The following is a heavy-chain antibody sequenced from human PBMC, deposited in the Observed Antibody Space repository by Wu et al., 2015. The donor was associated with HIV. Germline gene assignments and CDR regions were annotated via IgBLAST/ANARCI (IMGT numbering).Heavy chain of an antibody. D-gene: IGHD2-15*01. V-gene: IGHV1-24*01. Sequence: DLLVQSGAEVKKPGASVKVSCYVSGYSLSELSMHWVRQSPGKGLEYMGDFERKFGGTFYTQKFQGRVTMTEDTSSDTAHMELSNLSAEDTAVYYCTTPLGSGFDPWGQGTLVTVSS. CDR3: TTPLGSGFDP. CDR2: FERKFGGT. CDR1: GYSLSELS. J-gene: IGHJ5*02.